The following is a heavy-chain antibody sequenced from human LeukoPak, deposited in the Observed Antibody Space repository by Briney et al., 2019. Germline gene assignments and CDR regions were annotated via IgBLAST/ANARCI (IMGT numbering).Heavy chain of an antibody. CDR3: ARVWYYDSISDAFDI. V-gene: IGHV4-34*01. CDR2: INHSGST. D-gene: IGHD3-22*01. Sequence: PSETLSLTCAVYGGSFSGYYWSWIRQPPGKGLEWIGEINHSGSTNYNPSLKSRVTISVDTSKNQFSLKLSSVTAADTAVYYCARVWYYDSISDAFDIWGQGTMVTVSS. J-gene: IGHJ3*02. CDR1: GGSFSGYY.